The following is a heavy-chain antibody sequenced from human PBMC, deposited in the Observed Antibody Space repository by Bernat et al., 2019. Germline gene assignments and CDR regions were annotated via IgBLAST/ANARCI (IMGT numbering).Heavy chain of an antibody. D-gene: IGHD3-10*01. V-gene: IGHV3-23*01. CDR1: GFTFGNYA. CDR3: AKGLGGNGDLYYYMDV. Sequence: EEQLLESGGGLVQPGGSLRLSCAASGFTFGNYAMTWVRQAPGKGLEWVSGIGGRGGSTYYTDSVKGRFTISRDNSMNTLYLQLNSLRAEDTAVYYCAKGLGGNGDLYYYMDVWGKGTTVTVSS. J-gene: IGHJ6*03. CDR2: IGGRGGST.